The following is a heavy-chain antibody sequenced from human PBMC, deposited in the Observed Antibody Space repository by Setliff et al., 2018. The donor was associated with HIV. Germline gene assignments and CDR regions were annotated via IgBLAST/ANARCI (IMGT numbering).Heavy chain of an antibody. CDR3: ARAPGAYYYDSSGYPIGIRFDY. V-gene: IGHV4-34*01. CDR2: VNHNGNI. D-gene: IGHD3-22*01. J-gene: IGHJ4*02. CDR1: GVPLSDYY. Sequence: SETLSLTCGLNGVPLSDYYWNWIRQSPGKGLEWIVEVNHNGNINYNPSLQSRVTVSVDTSKPQFSLKMNSVTAADTAVYYCARAPGAYYYDSSGYPIGIRFDYWGQGTLVTVSS.